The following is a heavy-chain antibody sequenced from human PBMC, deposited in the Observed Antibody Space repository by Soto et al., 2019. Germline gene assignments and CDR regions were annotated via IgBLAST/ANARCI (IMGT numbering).Heavy chain of an antibody. CDR3: ARDRGGDYGWFDY. D-gene: IGHD2-21*02. CDR1: GFTFSSYA. CDR2: ISYDGSNK. V-gene: IGHV3-30-3*01. Sequence: QVQLVESGGGVVQPGRSLRLSCAASGFTFSSYAMHWVRQAPGKGLEWVAVISYDGSNKYYADSVKGRFTISRDNSKNTLYLQMNSLRAEDTAVYYCARDRGGDYGWFDYWGQGTLVTVSS. J-gene: IGHJ4*02.